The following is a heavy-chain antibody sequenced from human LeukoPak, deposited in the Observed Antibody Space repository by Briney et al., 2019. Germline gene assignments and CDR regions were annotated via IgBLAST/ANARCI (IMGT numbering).Heavy chain of an antibody. J-gene: IGHJ5*02. Sequence: PGGSLRLSCAASGFSFSDYYMSWIRQAPGKGLEWVSYMNNSGSTIYYADSVKGRFTISRDNTKNSLYLQMNSLRAEDTAVYYCARDGEQWLGPAGWFDPWGQGTLVTVSS. D-gene: IGHD6-19*01. CDR3: ARDGEQWLGPAGWFDP. V-gene: IGHV3-11*01. CDR1: GFSFSDYY. CDR2: MNNSGSTI.